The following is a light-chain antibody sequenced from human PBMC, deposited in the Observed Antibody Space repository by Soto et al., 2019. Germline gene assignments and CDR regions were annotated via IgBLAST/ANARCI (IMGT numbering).Light chain of an antibody. Sequence: QSALTQPASVSGSPGQPITISCTGTSSDVGGYKYVYWYQQHPGKAPKLMIYEVSNRPSGVSNRFSGSKSGNTATLTISGLQADDEADYYCSSYTRSGNWVFGGGTKLTVL. CDR2: EVS. J-gene: IGLJ3*02. CDR1: SSDVGGYKY. CDR3: SSYTRSGNWV. V-gene: IGLV2-14*01.